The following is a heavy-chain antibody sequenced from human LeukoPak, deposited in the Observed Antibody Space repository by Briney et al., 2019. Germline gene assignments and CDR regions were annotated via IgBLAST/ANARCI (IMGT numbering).Heavy chain of an antibody. CDR3: ARASFQRWLQLGGD. J-gene: IGHJ4*02. D-gene: IGHD5-24*01. Sequence: GGSLRLSCAASGFTFSTYSMNWVRQAPGKGLEWVSYISSSSSTIYYADSVKGRFTISRDNAKNSLYLQMNSLRDEDTAVYYCARASFQRWLQLGGDWGQGTLVTVSS. CDR2: ISSSSSTI. CDR1: GFTFSTYS. V-gene: IGHV3-48*02.